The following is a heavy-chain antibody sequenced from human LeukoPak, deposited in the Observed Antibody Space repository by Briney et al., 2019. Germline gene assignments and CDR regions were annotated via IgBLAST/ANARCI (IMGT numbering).Heavy chain of an antibody. Sequence: ASVKVSCKASGYTFTSYDINWVRQATGQGLEWMGWMNPNSGNTGYAQKFQGRVTMTRNTSISTAYMELSSLRSEDTAVYYCARAGAAADWFDPWVQGTLVTVSS. D-gene: IGHD6-13*01. J-gene: IGHJ5*02. CDR2: MNPNSGNT. CDR1: GYTFTSYD. CDR3: ARAGAAADWFDP. V-gene: IGHV1-8*01.